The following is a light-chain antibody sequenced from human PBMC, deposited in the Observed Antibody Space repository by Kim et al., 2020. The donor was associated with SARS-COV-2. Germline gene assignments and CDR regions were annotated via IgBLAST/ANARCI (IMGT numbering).Light chain of an antibody. CDR3: QQYYTYPQT. CDR1: QGVSTY. V-gene: IGKV1-8*01. CDR2: AAS. J-gene: IGKJ1*01. Sequence: AIRITQSPSSLSASTGDRVTITCRASQGVSTYLAWYQQKPGRAPKVLIYAASTLQSGVPSRFSGSGSGTDFTLTISCLQSEDFATYYCQQYYTYPQTFGQGTKVDIK.